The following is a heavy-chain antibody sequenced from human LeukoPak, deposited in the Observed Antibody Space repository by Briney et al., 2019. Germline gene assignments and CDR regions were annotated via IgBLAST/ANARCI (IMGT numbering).Heavy chain of an antibody. CDR3: TRDQMNY. Sequence: GGSLRLSCTASEFTVSRNYMLWVRQAPRKGLEWVSLIFSNGDTHYADSVKGRFTISRDTSKNTVSLQMNSLRVEDTAMYYCTRDQMNYWGQGTLVTVSS. CDR2: IFSNGDT. CDR1: EFTVSRNY. J-gene: IGHJ4*02. V-gene: IGHV3-53*01. D-gene: IGHD5-24*01.